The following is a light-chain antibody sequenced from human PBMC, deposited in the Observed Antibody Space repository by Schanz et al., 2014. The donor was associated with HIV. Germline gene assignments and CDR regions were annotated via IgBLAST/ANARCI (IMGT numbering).Light chain of an antibody. CDR1: SSDVGGYNY. J-gene: IGLJ2*01. CDR3: TSYTTTRTVA. V-gene: IGLV2-14*03. Sequence: QSALTQPASVSGSPGQSITISCTGTSSDVGGYNYVSWYQQHPGKAPKLMIYDVNSRPSGVSARFSGSKSANTASLTISGLQADDEGDYYCTSYTTTRTVAFGGGTKLTVL. CDR2: DVN.